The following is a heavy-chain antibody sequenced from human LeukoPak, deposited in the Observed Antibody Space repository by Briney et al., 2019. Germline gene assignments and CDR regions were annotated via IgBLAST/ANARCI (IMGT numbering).Heavy chain of an antibody. CDR3: ARDYYGSGSYYTGASFDY. Sequence: PSETLSLTCTVSGGSISSYYWSWIRQPAGKGLEWIGRIYTSGSTNYNPSLKSRVTMSVDTSKNQFSLKLSSVTAADTAVYYCARDYYGSGSYYTGASFDYWGQGTLVTVSS. J-gene: IGHJ4*02. CDR1: GGSISSYY. D-gene: IGHD3-10*01. CDR2: IYTSGST. V-gene: IGHV4-4*07.